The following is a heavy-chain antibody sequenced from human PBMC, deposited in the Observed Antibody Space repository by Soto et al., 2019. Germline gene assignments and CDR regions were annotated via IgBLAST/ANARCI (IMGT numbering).Heavy chain of an antibody. CDR1: GFTFSSYA. CDR3: ARNQQDAMAGDDY. CDR2: ISYDGSNK. J-gene: IGHJ4*02. V-gene: IGHV3-30-3*01. Sequence: QVQLVESGGGVVQPGRSLRLSCAASGFTFSSYAMHWVRQAPGKGLEWVAVISYDGSNKYYADSVKGRFTISRDNSKNPLYLQMNSLRAEDTAVYYCARNQQDAMAGDDYWGQGTLFTVSS. D-gene: IGHD5-18*01.